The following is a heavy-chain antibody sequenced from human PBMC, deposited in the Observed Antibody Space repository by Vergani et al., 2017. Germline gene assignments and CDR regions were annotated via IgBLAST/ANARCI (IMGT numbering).Heavy chain of an antibody. CDR3: ASSQEVVLRYFDWLSPSFDY. CDR1: GFTFSSSS. Sequence: EVQLVESGGGLVKPGGSLRLSCAASGFTFSSSSMNWVHQAPGKGLEWVSSISSSSSYIYYADSVKGRFTISRDNAKNSLYLQMNSLGAEDTAVYYCASSQEVVLRYFDWLSPSFDYWGQGTLVTVSS. V-gene: IGHV3-21*01. J-gene: IGHJ4*02. CDR2: ISSSSSYI. D-gene: IGHD3-9*01.